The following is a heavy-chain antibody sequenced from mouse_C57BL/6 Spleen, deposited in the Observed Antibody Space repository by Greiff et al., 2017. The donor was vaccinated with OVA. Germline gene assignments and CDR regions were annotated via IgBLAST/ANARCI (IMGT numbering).Heavy chain of an antibody. V-gene: IGHV5-17*01. CDR1: GVACSDYV. CDR3: ARRYGNYEEDYFDY. Sequence: EVQLVESGGGLVKPGGSLKLSGVGWGVACSDYVTHWALQAPHNVLEVVSYIISCSITIYYADTVKGRFTISRDNAKNTLFLQMTSLRSEDTAMYYCARRYGNYEEDYFDYWGQGTTLTVSS. D-gene: IGHD2-1*01. J-gene: IGHJ2*01. CDR2: IISCSITI.